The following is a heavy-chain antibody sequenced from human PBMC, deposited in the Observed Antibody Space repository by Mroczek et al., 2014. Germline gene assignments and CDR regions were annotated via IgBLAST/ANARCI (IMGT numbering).Heavy chain of an antibody. CDR1: GFTFSSYS. V-gene: IGHV3-21*01. D-gene: IGHD2-15*01. J-gene: IGHJ6*02. CDR2: ISSSSSYI. CDR3: ARDLVVVVAATPPIGGMDV. Sequence: VQLVQSWGRPGQAWGGPLRLSCAASGFTFSSYSMNWVRQAPGKGLEWVSSISSSSSYIYYADSVKGRFTISRDNAKNSLYLQMNSLRAEDTAVYYCARDLVVVVAATPPIGGMDVWGQGTTVTVSS.